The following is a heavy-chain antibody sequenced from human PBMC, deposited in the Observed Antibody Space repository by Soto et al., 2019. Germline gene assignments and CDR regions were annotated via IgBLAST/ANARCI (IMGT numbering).Heavy chain of an antibody. D-gene: IGHD3-16*01. CDR3: ARDRGSYYYYGMDV. CDR1: GYDVTRYY. Sequence: SVKVSCKASGYDVTRYYISWVRQAPGQGLEWMGGIIPIFGTANYAQKFQGRVTITADESTSTAYMELSSLRSEDTAVYYCARDRGSYYYYGMDVWGQGTTVTVSS. J-gene: IGHJ6*02. V-gene: IGHV1-69*13. CDR2: IIPIFGTA.